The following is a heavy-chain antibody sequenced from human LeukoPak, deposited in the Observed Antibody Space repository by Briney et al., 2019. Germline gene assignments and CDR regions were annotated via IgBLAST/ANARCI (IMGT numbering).Heavy chain of an antibody. J-gene: IGHJ6*03. V-gene: IGHV4-4*07. D-gene: IGHD6-13*01. CDR3: ARDRQQLVPWYYYYMDV. CDR2: IYTSGST. Sequence: PSETLSLTCTVSGGSISRYYWSWIRQPAGKGLEWIGRIYTSGSTNYNPSLKSRVTMSVDTSKNQFSLKLSSVTAADTAVYYCARDRQQLVPWYYYYMDVWGKGTTVTVSS. CDR1: GGSISRYY.